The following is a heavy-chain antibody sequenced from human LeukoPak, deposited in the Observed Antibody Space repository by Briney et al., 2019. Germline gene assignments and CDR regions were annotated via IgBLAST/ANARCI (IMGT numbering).Heavy chain of an antibody. CDR3: AKDATASPYFHRLDN. CDR1: GFTFSSYA. Sequence: GGSLRLSCAASGFTFSSYAMNWVRQAPGKGLEWVAGVSSGDRTFHAESVKGRFTISRDKSKDTLYLQMNSLGAEDTAVYYCAKDATASPYFHRLDNWGQGTQVIVSS. V-gene: IGHV3-23*01. D-gene: IGHD3-9*01. J-gene: IGHJ1*01. CDR2: VSSGDRT.